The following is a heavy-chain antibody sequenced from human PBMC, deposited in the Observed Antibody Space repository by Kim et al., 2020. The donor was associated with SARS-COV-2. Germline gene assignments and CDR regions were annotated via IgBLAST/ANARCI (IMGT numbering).Heavy chain of an antibody. CDR3: AGHESSDYGDYVFDY. CDR2: IYYSGST. V-gene: IGHV4-59*08. Sequence: SETLSLTCTVSGGSISSYYWSWIRQPPGKGLELIGYIYYSGSTNYNPSLKSRVTISVDTSKNQFSMKLSSVTAADTAVYYCAGHESSDYGDYVFDYWGQGTLVTVSS. CDR1: GGSISSYY. D-gene: IGHD4-17*01. J-gene: IGHJ4*02.